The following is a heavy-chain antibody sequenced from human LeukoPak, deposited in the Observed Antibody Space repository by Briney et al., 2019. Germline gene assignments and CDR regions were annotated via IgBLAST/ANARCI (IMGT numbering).Heavy chain of an antibody. D-gene: IGHD3-10*01. J-gene: IGHJ4*02. CDR3: ARGYVLLWFGESRIQPRIFDY. CDR1: GYTFTGYY. V-gene: IGHV1-2*02. Sequence: GASVRVSCKASGYTFTGYYMHWVRQAPGQGLEWMGWINPNSGGTNYAQPPQGRLTMTRDTSISTAYMELSRLRSDDTAVYYCARGYVLLWFGESRIQPRIFDYWGQGTLVTVSS. CDR2: INPNSGGT.